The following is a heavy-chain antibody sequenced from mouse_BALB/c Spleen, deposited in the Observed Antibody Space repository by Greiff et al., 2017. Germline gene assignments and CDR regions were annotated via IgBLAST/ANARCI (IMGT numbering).Heavy chain of an antibody. CDR3: AKWAYYSPLAY. V-gene: IGHV5-6-5*01. J-gene: IGHJ3*01. CDR1: GFTFSSYA. CDR2: ISSGGST. D-gene: IGHD2-12*01. Sequence: EVQVVESGGGLVKPGGSLKISCAASGFTFSSYAMSWVRQTPEKRLEWVASISSGGSTYYPDSVMGRYTIYRDNARNIQYLQMSSLRSEDTAMYYCAKWAYYSPLAYWGQGTLVTVSA.